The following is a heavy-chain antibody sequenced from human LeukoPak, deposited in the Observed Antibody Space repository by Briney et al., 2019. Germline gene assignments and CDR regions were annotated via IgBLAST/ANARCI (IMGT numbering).Heavy chain of an antibody. CDR1: GFTFSSYR. CDR2: ISSSSSYI. V-gene: IGHV3-21*01. D-gene: IGHD3-3*01. Sequence: GGSLRLSCAASGFTFSSYRMNWVRQAPGKGLEWVSSISSSSSYIYYADSVKGRFTISRDNAKNSLYLQMNSLRAEDTAVYYCAREVWSDSIDGGYWGQGTLVTVSP. J-gene: IGHJ4*02. CDR3: AREVWSDSIDGGY.